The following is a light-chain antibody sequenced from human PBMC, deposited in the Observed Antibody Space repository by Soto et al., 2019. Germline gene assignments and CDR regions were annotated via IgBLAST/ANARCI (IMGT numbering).Light chain of an antibody. J-gene: IGLJ3*02. CDR1: AGAVTSGQY. Sequence: QAVVTQEHSLTVSQGGTVTLTGGSSAGAVTSGQYPFWFQQKPGQAPKTLIYDTSRRHSWTPARLSGSLLGGKAALTLSGTPPEEEAEYYCLLSYNGVQVFGGGTKLTVL. CDR3: LLSYNGVQV. CDR2: DTS. V-gene: IGLV7-46*01.